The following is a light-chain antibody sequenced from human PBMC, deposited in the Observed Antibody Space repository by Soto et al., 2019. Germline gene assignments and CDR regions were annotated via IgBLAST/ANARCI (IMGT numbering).Light chain of an antibody. CDR3: QQYGSSPPIT. V-gene: IGKV3-20*01. Sequence: EIVLTQSPGTLSLSPGARATLSCRASQSVSSSYLAWYQQKPGQAPRLLIYGASSRATGIPDRFSGSVSGTDFTLTISTLEPEDFAVYYCQQYGSSPPITFGHGTRLESK. CDR2: GAS. CDR1: QSVSSSY. J-gene: IGKJ5*01.